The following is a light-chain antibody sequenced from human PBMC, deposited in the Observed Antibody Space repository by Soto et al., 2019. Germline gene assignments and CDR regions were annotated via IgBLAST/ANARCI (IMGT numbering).Light chain of an antibody. Sequence: QSALTQPASVSGSPGQSITISCTGTSSDVGGYNYVSWYQHHPGKAPKLMIFDVSNRPSGVSNRFSGSESGNTASLTISGLQPEDEADYYCSSYTTSNTRQIVFGTGTKLTVL. J-gene: IGLJ1*01. V-gene: IGLV2-14*03. CDR3: SSYTTSNTRQIV. CDR2: DVS. CDR1: SSDVGGYNY.